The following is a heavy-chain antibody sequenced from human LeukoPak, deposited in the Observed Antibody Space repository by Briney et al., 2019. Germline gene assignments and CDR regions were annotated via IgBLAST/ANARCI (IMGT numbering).Heavy chain of an antibody. J-gene: IGHJ4*02. D-gene: IGHD1-26*01. V-gene: IGHV3-7*01. Sequence: GGSLRLSCAVSGFTFSNYLMGWVRQAPGKRPEWLANMNIDGSEKYYADSVKGRFTISRDNARNSVYLQMNSLRVEDTAVYYCARDPVEWELLLDCWGQGTLVTVSS. CDR2: MNIDGSEK. CDR1: GFTFSNYL. CDR3: ARDPVEWELLLDC.